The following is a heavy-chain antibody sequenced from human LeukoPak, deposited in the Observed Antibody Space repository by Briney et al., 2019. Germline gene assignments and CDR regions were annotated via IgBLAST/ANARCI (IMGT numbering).Heavy chain of an antibody. D-gene: IGHD2-2*01. CDR3: AKVWDDCSSTSCHYYYYYYMDV. CDR1: GFTFSSYA. V-gene: IGHV3-23*01. CDR2: ISGSGGST. Sequence: GSLRLSCAASGFTFSSYAMSWVRQAPGKGLEWVSAISGSGGSTYYADSVKGRFTISRDNSKNTLYLQMNSLRAEDTAVYYCAKVWDDCSSTSCHYYYYYYMDVWGKGTTVTASS. J-gene: IGHJ6*03.